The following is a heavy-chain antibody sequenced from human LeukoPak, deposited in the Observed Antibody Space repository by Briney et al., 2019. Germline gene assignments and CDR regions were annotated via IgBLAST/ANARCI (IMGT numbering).Heavy chain of an antibody. Sequence: SETLSLTCTVSGGSISSGNYYWSWIRQPAGQGLEWIGRIWADGAPTYRPSLKSRVSISVDVSKNQFSLRLTSVTAADTAVYYCARLQQWRVGPFDPWGQGTLVTVSS. CDR3: ARLQQWRVGPFDP. D-gene: IGHD6-19*01. V-gene: IGHV4-61*02. J-gene: IGHJ5*02. CDR2: IWADGAP. CDR1: GGSISSGNYY.